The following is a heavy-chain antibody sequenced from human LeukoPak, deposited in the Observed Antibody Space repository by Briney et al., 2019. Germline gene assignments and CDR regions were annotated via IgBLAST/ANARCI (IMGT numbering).Heavy chain of an antibody. D-gene: IGHD3-22*01. CDR1: GGTFSNYA. V-gene: IGHV1-69*05. Sequence: SVKVSCKASGGTFSNYAISWVRQAPGQGLEWMGGIIPIFGTANYAQKFQGRVTMTRDMSTSTVYMELSSLRSEDTAVYYCARAGPDSSGYYQENAFDIWGQGTMVTVSS. CDR3: ARAGPDSSGYYQENAFDI. J-gene: IGHJ3*02. CDR2: IIPIFGTA.